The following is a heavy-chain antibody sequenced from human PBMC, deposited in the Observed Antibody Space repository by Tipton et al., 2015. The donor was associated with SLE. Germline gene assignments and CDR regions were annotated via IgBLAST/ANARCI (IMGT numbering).Heavy chain of an antibody. D-gene: IGHD4-17*01. V-gene: IGHV4-4*07. CDR2: IYSSGDR. J-gene: IGHJ2*01. CDR3: ARGSDGEYVRYFDV. CDR1: GGSISFYY. Sequence: TLSLTCTVSGGSISFYYWSWIRPFAGRGLEWIGRIYSSGDRDYNPSLRSRVTMSIDASQNRVSLRLKSVSAADTAVYYCARGSDGEYVRYFDVWGPGTLVTVSS.